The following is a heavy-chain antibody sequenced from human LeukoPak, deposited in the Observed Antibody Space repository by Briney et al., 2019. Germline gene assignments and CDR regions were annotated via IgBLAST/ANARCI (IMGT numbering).Heavy chain of an antibody. CDR1: GFTFSSYG. J-gene: IGHJ4*02. Sequence: GGSLGLSCAASGFTFSSYGMHWVRQAPGKGLEWVAFIRYDGSNKYYADSVKGRFTISRDNSKNTLYLQMNSLRAEDTAVYYCAKTIWTLIVVVPAAVDFDYWGQGTLVTVSS. CDR2: IRYDGSNK. CDR3: AKTIWTLIVVVPAAVDFDY. D-gene: IGHD2-2*01. V-gene: IGHV3-30*02.